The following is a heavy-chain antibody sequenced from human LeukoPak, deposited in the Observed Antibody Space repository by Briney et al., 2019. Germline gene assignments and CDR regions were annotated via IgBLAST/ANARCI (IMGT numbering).Heavy chain of an antibody. CDR1: GFTFSSYS. J-gene: IGHJ4*02. Sequence: GGSLRLSCAASGFTFSSYSMNWVRQAPGKGLEWVSSISSSSSYIYYADSVKGRFTISRDNAKNSLYLQINSLRAEDTAVYYCARDFAGTTSYYFDYWGQGTLVTVSS. CDR3: ARDFAGTTSYYFDY. V-gene: IGHV3-21*01. D-gene: IGHD1-1*01. CDR2: ISSSSSYI.